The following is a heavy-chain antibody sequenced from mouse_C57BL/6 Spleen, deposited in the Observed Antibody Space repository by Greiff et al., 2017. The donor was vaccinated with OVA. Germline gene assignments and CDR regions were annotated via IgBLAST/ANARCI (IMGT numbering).Heavy chain of an antibody. V-gene: IGHV1-64*01. CDR2: IHPNSGST. CDR1: GYTFTSYW. Sequence: QVQLQQPGAELVKPGASVKLSCKASGYTFTSYWMDWVKQRPGQGLEWIGMIHPNSGSTNYNEKFKGKATLTVDKSSSTAYMPHSSLTSEDSAVYYCARITTVVPYYYAMDYWGQGTSVTVSS. CDR3: ARITTVVPYYYAMDY. J-gene: IGHJ4*01. D-gene: IGHD1-1*01.